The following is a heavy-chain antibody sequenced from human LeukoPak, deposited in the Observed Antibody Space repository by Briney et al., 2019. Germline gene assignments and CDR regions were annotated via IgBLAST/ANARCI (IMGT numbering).Heavy chain of an antibody. CDR1: GGSISSYY. J-gene: IGHJ4*02. CDR3: ARGAGYCSGGSCFDY. CDR2: IYTSGST. V-gene: IGHV4-4*07. Sequence: SETLSLTCTVSGGSISSYYWSWIRQPAGKGLEWIGRIYTSGSTNYNPSLKSRVTMSVDTSKNQFSLKLSSVAAADTAVYYCARGAGYCSGGSCFDYWGQGTLVTVSS. D-gene: IGHD2-15*01.